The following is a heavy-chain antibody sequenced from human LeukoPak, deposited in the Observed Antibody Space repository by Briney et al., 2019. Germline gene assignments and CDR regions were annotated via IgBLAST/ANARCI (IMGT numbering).Heavy chain of an antibody. CDR2: ISSSGSAI. J-gene: IGHJ4*02. Sequence: PGGSLRLSCGASGFTFRSYEMNWVRQAPGKGLEWVSYISSSGSAIDYADSVKGRFTISRDNAKNSLYLQMNSLKAEDTGVYYCARLGSSRNNFDYWGQGTLVTVSS. V-gene: IGHV3-48*03. D-gene: IGHD6-13*01. CDR3: ARLGSSRNNFDY. CDR1: GFTFRSYE.